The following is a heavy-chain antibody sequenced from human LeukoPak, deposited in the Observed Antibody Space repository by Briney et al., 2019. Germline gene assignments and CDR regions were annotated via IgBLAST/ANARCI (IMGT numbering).Heavy chain of an antibody. Sequence: PGGSLRLSCAASGFTFSSYGMHWVRQAPGKGLEWEAVIWYDGSNKYYADSVKGRFTISRDNSKNTLYLQMNSLRAEDTAVYYCARPARIAVAGTLDYWGQGTLVTVSS. CDR1: GFTFSSYG. CDR3: ARPARIAVAGTLDY. CDR2: IWYDGSNK. J-gene: IGHJ4*02. V-gene: IGHV3-33*01. D-gene: IGHD6-19*01.